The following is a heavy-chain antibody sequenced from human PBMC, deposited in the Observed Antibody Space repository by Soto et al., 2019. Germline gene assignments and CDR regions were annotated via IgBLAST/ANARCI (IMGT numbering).Heavy chain of an antibody. D-gene: IGHD3-22*01. CDR3: TRGAGAPWVRFDS. V-gene: IGHV4-38-2*01. Sequence: PSETLSLTCGVSGYSITSGFYWGWVRQSPGKGLEWIGSISYSAKTFYNPSLAGRLSIAVDTSMNQFSLRLTSVTAADTALYYCTRGAGAPWVRFDSWGQGTLVTVSS. J-gene: IGHJ4*02. CDR1: GYSITSGFY. CDR2: ISYSAKT.